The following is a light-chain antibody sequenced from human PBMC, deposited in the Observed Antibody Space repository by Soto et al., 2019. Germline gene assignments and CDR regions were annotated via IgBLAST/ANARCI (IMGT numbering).Light chain of an antibody. CDR1: QNVLYSSDNKNY. CDR2: WAS. V-gene: IGKV4-1*01. Sequence: DIVMTQSPDSLAVSLGERATINCKSSQNVLYSSDNKNYLAWYQQKPGQPPKLVIRWASTRESGVPDRFSGSGSGTDFTLTISSLQAADVAVYYCQQYYSSPLTFCGGTKVEIK. J-gene: IGKJ4*01. CDR3: QQYYSSPLT.